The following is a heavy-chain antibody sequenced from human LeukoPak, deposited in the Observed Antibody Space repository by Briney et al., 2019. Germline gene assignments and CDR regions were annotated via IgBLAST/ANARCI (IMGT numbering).Heavy chain of an antibody. CDR2: MNPNSGNT. CDR3: ARSEAAAGLTDY. D-gene: IGHD6-13*01. Sequence: ASVKVSCKASGYTFTSYDINWVRQATGQGLEWMGWMNPNSGNTGYAQKFQGRVTMTKNTSISTAYMELSSLRSEDTAVYYCARSEAAAGLTDYWGQGTLVTVSS. J-gene: IGHJ4*02. CDR1: GYTFTSYD. V-gene: IGHV1-8*01.